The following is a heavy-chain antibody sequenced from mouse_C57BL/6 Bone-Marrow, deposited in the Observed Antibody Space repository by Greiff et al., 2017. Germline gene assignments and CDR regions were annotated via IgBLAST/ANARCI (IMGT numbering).Heavy chain of an antibody. V-gene: IGHV5-17*01. Sequence: EVQGVESGGGLVKPGGSLKLSCAASGFTFSDYGMHWVRQAPEKGLEWVAYISSGSSTIYYADTVKGRFTISRDNAKNTLFLRMTSLRSEDTAMYYCARWGYDGYYVDYWGQGTTLTVSS. CDR2: ISSGSSTI. CDR1: GFTFSDYG. CDR3: ARWGYDGYYVDY. J-gene: IGHJ2*01. D-gene: IGHD2-3*01.